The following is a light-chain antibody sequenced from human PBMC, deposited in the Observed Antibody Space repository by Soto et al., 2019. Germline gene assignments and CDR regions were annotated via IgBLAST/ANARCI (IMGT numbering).Light chain of an antibody. V-gene: IGLV1-40*01. CDR3: QSYDTSLRRYV. CDR1: SSNIGARYA. CDR2: GNN. Sequence: QSVLAQPPSVSGAPGQRVTISCTGSSSNIGARYAVQWYQQLPGTAPKLLIYGNNNRPSGVPDRFSGSKSGTSASLAITGLQAEDEADYYCQSYDTSLRRYVFGAGTKVTVL. J-gene: IGLJ1*01.